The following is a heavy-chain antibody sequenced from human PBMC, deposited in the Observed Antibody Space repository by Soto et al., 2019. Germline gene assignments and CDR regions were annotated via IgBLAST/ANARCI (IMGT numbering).Heavy chain of an antibody. CDR1: GYTFTGYY. CDR3: ASTIHCSSTSCYHLAFDI. V-gene: IGHV1-2*04. CDR2: INPNSGGT. J-gene: IGHJ3*02. Sequence: ASVKVSCKASGYTFTGYYMHWVRQAPGQGLEWMGWINPNSGGTNYAQKFQGWVTMTRDTSISTAYMELSRLRSDDTAVYYCASTIHCSSTSCYHLAFDIWGQGTMVTVS. D-gene: IGHD2-2*01.